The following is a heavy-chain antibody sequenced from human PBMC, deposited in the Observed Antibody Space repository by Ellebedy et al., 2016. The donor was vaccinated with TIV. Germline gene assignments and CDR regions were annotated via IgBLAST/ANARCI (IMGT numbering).Heavy chain of an antibody. Sequence: GESLKISCAASGFTFSSYAMSWVRQAPGKGLEWVSAISGSGGSTYYADSVKGRFTISRDNSKNTLYLQMNSLRAEDTAVYYCAKVLTNYHEGDYFDYWGQGTLVTVSS. CDR2: ISGSGGST. CDR3: AKVLTNYHEGDYFDY. V-gene: IGHV3-23*01. D-gene: IGHD5-24*01. CDR1: GFTFSSYA. J-gene: IGHJ4*02.